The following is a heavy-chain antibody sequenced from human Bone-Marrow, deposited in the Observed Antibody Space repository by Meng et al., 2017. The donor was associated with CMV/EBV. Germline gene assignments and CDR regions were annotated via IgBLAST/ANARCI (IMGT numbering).Heavy chain of an antibody. CDR1: GYSFTSDW. CDR2: IYPGDSDT. J-gene: IGHJ4*02. D-gene: IGHD6-13*01. V-gene: IGHV5-51*01. CDR3: ARHRGYSSSWYLDY. Sequence: CKVSGYSFTSDWIGWVRQMPGKGLEWMGIIYPGDSDTRYSPSFQGQVTISADKSISTAYLQWSSLKASDTAMYYCARHRGYSSSWYLDYWGQGTLVTVSS.